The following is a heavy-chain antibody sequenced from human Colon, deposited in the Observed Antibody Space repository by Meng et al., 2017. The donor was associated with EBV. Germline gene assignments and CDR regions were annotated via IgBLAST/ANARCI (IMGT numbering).Heavy chain of an antibody. CDR2: IYHSGST. V-gene: IGHV4-4*02. D-gene: IGHD5-18*01. Sequence: VHLQESGPGSVNPSETPSLTCAVPGGSISSVYWWTWVRQSPGKGLEWIGEIYHSGSTNYNPSLKSRVTISVDKSKNQFSLKLTSVTAADTAVYYCARGGYYSFDYWGKRTLVTVSS. CDR3: ARGGYYSFDY. CDR1: GGSISSVYW. J-gene: IGHJ4*02.